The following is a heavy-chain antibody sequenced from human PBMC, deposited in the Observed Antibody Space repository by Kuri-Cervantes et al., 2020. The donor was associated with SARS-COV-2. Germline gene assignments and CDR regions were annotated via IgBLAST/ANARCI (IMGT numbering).Heavy chain of an antibody. CDR1: GSSIGSGDYY. D-gene: IGHD4-11*01. V-gene: IGHV4-30-4*08. CDR3: ARTSHYDQYFDY. Sequence: SETLSLTCTVSGSSIGSGDYYWSWIRQPPGKGLEWIGYIYFSGSTYYNPSLKSRVTISLDTSKKQFSLKLSSVTAADTAVYYCARTSHYDQYFDYWGQGTLVTVSS. J-gene: IGHJ4*02. CDR2: IYFSGST.